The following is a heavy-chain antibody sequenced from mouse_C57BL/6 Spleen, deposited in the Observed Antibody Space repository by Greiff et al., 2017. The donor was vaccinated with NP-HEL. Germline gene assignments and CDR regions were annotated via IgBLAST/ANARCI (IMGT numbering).Heavy chain of an antibody. V-gene: IGHV1-50*01. Sequence: QVQLQQPGAELVKPGASVKLSCKASGYTFTSYWMQWVKQRPGQGLEWIGEIDPSDSYTNYNQKFKGKATLTVDTSSSTAYMQLSSLTSEDSAVYYCAREGDRQLGYYFDYWGQGTTLTVSS. J-gene: IGHJ2*01. CDR1: GYTFTSYW. CDR2: IDPSDSYT. CDR3: AREGDRQLGYYFDY. D-gene: IGHD3-2*01.